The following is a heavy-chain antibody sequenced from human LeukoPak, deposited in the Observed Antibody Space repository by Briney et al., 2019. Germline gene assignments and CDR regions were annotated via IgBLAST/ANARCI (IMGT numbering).Heavy chain of an antibody. CDR1: GGSFSGYY. V-gene: IGHV4-34*01. Sequence: PSETLSLTCAVYGGSFSGYYWSWIRQPPGKGLEWIGEINHSGSTNYNPSLKSRVTISVDTSKNQFSQKLSSVTAADTAVYYCARTGMITFGGVIAKNDYWGQGTLVTVSS. J-gene: IGHJ4*02. CDR3: ARTGMITFGGVIAKNDY. D-gene: IGHD3-16*02. CDR2: INHSGST.